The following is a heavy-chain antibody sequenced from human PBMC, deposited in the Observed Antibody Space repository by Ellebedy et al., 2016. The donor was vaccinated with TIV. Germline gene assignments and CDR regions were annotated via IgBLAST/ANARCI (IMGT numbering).Heavy chain of an antibody. CDR3: ANWAGGWFNP. J-gene: IGHJ5*02. CDR1: GYTFTGYY. CDR2: INPNSGGT. D-gene: IGHD7-27*01. V-gene: IGHV1-2*02. Sequence: ASVKVSXXASGYTFTGYYMHWVRQAPGQGLEWMGWINPNSGGTNYAQKFQGRVTMTRDTSTSTVYMELSSLRSEDTAMYYCANWAGGWFNPWGQGTLVTVSS.